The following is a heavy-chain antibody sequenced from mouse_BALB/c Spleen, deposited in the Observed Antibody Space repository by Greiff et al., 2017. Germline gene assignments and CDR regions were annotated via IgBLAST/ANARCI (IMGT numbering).Heavy chain of an antibody. CDR1: GYSITSCYY. V-gene: IGHV3-6*02. Sequence: EVQLQQSGPGLVKPSQSLSITCSVTGYSITSCYYWNLIRQFPGNKLEWMCYISYDGSNNFNPSLKNRISITRDTSQNPFFLQLNSVTTEDTATYYSASDQGRGWFAYWGKGTLVTVSA. J-gene: IGHJ3*01. CDR3: ASDQGRGWFAY. CDR2: ISYDGSN.